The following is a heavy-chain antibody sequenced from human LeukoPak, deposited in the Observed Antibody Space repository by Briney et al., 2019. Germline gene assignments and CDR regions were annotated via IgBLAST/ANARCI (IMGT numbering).Heavy chain of an antibody. D-gene: IGHD3-3*01. V-gene: IGHV1-18*01. J-gene: IGHJ6*03. CDR3: ARSPNDFWSGYYHYYYYYMDV. CDR2: ISAYNGNT. Sequence: ASVKVSCKASGYTFTSYGISWVRQAPGQGLEWMGWISAYNGNTNYTQKLQGRVTMTTDTSTSTAYMELRSLRSDDTAVYYCARSPNDFWSGYYHYYYYYMDVWGEGTTVTVSS. CDR1: GYTFTSYG.